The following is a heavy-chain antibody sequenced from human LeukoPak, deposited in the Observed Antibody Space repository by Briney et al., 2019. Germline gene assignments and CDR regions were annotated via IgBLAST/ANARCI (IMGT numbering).Heavy chain of an antibody. V-gene: IGHV3-23*01. D-gene: IGHD6-13*01. CDR1: GFTFSIYG. Sequence: GGSLRLSCAASGFTFSIYGMGWVRQAPGKGLEWVSSISDNGGNTYYADSAKGRFTISRDNSKNTLYLQMNSLRAEDTAVYYCARDPAGGGDYGYYYMDVWGKGTTVTVSS. J-gene: IGHJ6*03. CDR3: ARDPAGGGDYGYYYMDV. CDR2: ISDNGGNT.